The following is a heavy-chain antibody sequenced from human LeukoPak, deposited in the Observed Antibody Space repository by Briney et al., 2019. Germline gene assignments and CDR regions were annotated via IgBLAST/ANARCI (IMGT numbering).Heavy chain of an antibody. CDR1: GFTFSSYG. J-gene: IGHJ4*02. V-gene: IGHV3-30*03. Sequence: GGSLRLSCAASGFTFSSYGMHWVRQAPGKGLEWVAVISYDGSNKYYADSVKGRFTISRDNSKNTLYLQMNSLRAEDTAVYYCATSGTTGSSFDYWGQGTLVTVSS. CDR2: ISYDGSNK. CDR3: ATSGTTGSSFDY. D-gene: IGHD1-26*01.